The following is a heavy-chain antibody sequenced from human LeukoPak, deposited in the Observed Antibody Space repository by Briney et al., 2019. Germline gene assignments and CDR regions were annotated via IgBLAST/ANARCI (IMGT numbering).Heavy chain of an antibody. D-gene: IGHD1-26*01. J-gene: IGHJ4*02. V-gene: IGHV5-51*01. CDR1: GYSFTSYW. Sequence: GESLKISCKGSGYSFTSYWIGWVRQMPGKGLEWMGIIYPGDSDTRYSPSFQGQVTISADKSISTAYLQWSSLKASDTAMYYCARLRGSGSYGDYYFDYWGQGTLVTVSS. CDR3: ARLRGSGSYGDYYFDY. CDR2: IYPGDSDT.